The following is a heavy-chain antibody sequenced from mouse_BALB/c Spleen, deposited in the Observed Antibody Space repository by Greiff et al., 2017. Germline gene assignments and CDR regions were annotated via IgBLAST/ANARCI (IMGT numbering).Heavy chain of an antibody. CDR3: AREGGNYAYAMDY. CDR1: GYTFTSYV. V-gene: IGHV1-14*01. D-gene: IGHD2-1*01. Sequence: EVQLQQSGPELVKPGASVKMSCKASGYTFTSYVMHWVKQKPGQGLEWIGYINPYNDGTKYNEKFKGKATLTSDKSSSTAYMELSSLTSEDSAVYYCAREGGNYAYAMDYWGQGTSVTVSS. CDR2: INPYNDGT. J-gene: IGHJ4*01.